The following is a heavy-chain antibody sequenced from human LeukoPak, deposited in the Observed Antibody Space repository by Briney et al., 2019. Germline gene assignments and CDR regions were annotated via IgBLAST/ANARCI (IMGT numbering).Heavy chain of an antibody. D-gene: IGHD2-2*01. Sequence: ASVKVSCKASGYTFTGYYMHWVRQAPGQGLEWMGWINPNSGGTNYAKKFQGRVTMTRDTSISTAYMELSRLRSDDTAVYYCARDEGYCSSTSCYPVLSGDDYWGQGTLVTVSS. CDR3: ARDEGYCSSTSCYPVLSGDDY. J-gene: IGHJ4*02. V-gene: IGHV1-2*02. CDR1: GYTFTGYY. CDR2: INPNSGGT.